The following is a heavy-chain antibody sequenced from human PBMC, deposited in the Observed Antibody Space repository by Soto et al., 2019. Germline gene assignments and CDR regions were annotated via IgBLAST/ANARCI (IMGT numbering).Heavy chain of an antibody. CDR1: GFTFSDYW. CDR2: IKQDGSEK. Sequence: PGGSLRLSCVASGFTFSDYWMPCVRQAPGKGLEWVANIKQDGSEKLYVGSVKGRFTVSRDNAENSLHLDMNSLRAEDTAVYYCARRMTAVTIIDYWGQGTLVTVSS. CDR3: ARRMTAVTIIDY. V-gene: IGHV3-7*03. D-gene: IGHD4-17*01. J-gene: IGHJ4*02.